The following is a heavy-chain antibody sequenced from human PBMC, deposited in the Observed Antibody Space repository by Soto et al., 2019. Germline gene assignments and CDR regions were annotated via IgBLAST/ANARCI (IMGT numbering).Heavy chain of an antibody. Sequence: GGSLRLSCAASGFTFSSYGMHWVRQAPGKGLEWVAVISYDGSNKYYADSVKGRFTISRDNSKNTLYLQMNSLRAEDTAVYYCAKDPYNWNDDAYYYYYYGMDVWGQGTTVTVSS. D-gene: IGHD1-20*01. CDR1: GFTFSSYG. CDR2: ISYDGSNK. CDR3: AKDPYNWNDDAYYYYYYGMDV. J-gene: IGHJ6*02. V-gene: IGHV3-30*18.